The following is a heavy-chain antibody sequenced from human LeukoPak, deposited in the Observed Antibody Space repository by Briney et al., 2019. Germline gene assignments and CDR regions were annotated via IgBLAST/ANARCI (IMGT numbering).Heavy chain of an antibody. V-gene: IGHV4-59*12. Sequence: SETLSLTCTVTGGAISSSYWSWIRQPPGKGPVWIGYISYSGSTNYNPSLKSRVTISVDTSKNQFSLKLRSVTAADTAVYYCARDGASDVYYYYGMDVWGQGTTVTVSS. J-gene: IGHJ6*02. CDR2: ISYSGST. CDR3: ARDGASDVYYYYGMDV. D-gene: IGHD1-26*01. CDR1: GGAISSSY.